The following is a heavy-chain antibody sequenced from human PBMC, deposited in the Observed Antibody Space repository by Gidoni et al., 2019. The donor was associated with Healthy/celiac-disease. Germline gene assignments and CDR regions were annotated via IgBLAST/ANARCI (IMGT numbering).Heavy chain of an antibody. CDR2: INHSGST. D-gene: IGHD3-10*01. V-gene: IGHV4-34*01. CDR3: ARGRGGYYYGSGRRFDY. Sequence: QVQLQQWGAGLLKPSETLSLTCAVYGGSFRGYYWSWIRPPPGKGLEWIGEINHSGSTNYNPSLKSRVTISVDTSKNQFSLKLSSVTAADTAVYYCARGRGGYYYGSGRRFDYWGQGTLVTVSS. J-gene: IGHJ4*02. CDR1: GGSFRGYY.